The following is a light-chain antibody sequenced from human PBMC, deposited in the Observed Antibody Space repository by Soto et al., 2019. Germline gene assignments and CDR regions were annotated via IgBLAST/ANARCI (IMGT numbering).Light chain of an antibody. CDR3: QQYNNLPFT. CDR1: QNINNY. CDR2: DAS. V-gene: IGKV1-33*01. Sequence: DVQMTQSSSSLSASVADRVTITCQASQNINNYLNWYQHKPGRAPKLLIYDASNLEAGVPSRFRGSGSGTDFTFTISRLQPEDIATYYCQQYNNLPFTFGPGTKVDIK. J-gene: IGKJ3*01.